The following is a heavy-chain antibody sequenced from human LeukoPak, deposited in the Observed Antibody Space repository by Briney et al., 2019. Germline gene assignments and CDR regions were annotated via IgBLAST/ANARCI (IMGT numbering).Heavy chain of an antibody. CDR1: GGSISSSSDY. Sequence: SETLSLTCTVSGGSISSSSDYWGWIRQPPGKGLEWIGSIYYSGNTYYNPSLKSRVTISVDTSKKQFSLKPSSVTAADTAVYYCASTPSGSSAWYYFDKWGQGTLVTVSS. CDR3: ASTPSGSSAWYYFDK. D-gene: IGHD6-19*01. CDR2: IYYSGNT. V-gene: IGHV4-39*01. J-gene: IGHJ4*02.